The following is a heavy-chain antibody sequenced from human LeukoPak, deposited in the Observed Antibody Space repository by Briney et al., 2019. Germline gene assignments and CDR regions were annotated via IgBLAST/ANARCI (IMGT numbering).Heavy chain of an antibody. CDR1: GFAFASYP. J-gene: IGHJ4*02. Sequence: GGSLRLSCAASGFAFASYPMSWVRQAPGKGLEWVSTISGSGGSTYNADSVKGRFTISIDNSKNTLYLQMSSLRDGDTAVYFCAKSRSSGWVLGFDYWGQGTLVTVSS. CDR3: AKSRSSGWVLGFDY. D-gene: IGHD6-19*01. V-gene: IGHV3-23*01. CDR2: ISGSGGST.